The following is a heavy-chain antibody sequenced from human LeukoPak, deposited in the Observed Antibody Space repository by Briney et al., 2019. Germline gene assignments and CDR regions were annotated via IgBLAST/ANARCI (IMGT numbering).Heavy chain of an antibody. Sequence: PGGSLRLSCAASGFTFSSYWMSWIRQAPGKGLEWVSYISSSGNTIYYADPVKGRFTISRDNAKNSLYLQMNSLRAEDTAVYYCACHYYGSLNVDYWGQGTLVTVSS. V-gene: IGHV3-11*04. D-gene: IGHD3-10*01. CDR2: ISSSGNTI. CDR1: GFTFSSYW. J-gene: IGHJ4*02. CDR3: ACHYYGSLNVDY.